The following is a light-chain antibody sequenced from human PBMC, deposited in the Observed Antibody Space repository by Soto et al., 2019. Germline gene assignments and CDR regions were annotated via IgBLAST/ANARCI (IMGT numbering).Light chain of an antibody. CDR2: GAS. CDR3: LQDINYPWT. V-gene: IGKV1-6*01. Sequence: IQMPPSPSSISASVLYISPISGLASQGIGNALGWYQQKPGKPPKVLIYGASNLQSGVPPRFSGSGSGTDFTLAISSLQPEDSATYYCLQDINYPWTFGQGTTVDIK. J-gene: IGKJ1*01. CDR1: QGIGNA.